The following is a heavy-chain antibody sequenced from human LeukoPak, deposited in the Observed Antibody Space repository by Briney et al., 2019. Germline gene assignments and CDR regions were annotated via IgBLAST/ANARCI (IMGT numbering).Heavy chain of an antibody. CDR3: ARDSIAAAFFDY. CDR1: GFTFSSYG. Sequence: GGSLRLSCAASGFTFSSYGMHWVRQAPGKGLEWVAFIRYDGSNKYYADSVKGRFTISRDNSKNTLYLQMNSLRAEDTAVYYCARDSIAAAFFDYWGQGTLVTVSS. D-gene: IGHD6-13*01. J-gene: IGHJ4*02. CDR2: IRYDGSNK. V-gene: IGHV3-30*02.